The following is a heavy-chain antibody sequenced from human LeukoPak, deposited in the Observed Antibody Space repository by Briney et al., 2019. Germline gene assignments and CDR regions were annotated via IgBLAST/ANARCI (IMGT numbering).Heavy chain of an antibody. J-gene: IGHJ4*02. V-gene: IGHV3-74*01. D-gene: IGHD2-2*01. CDR2: INSNGSIT. Sequence: PGGSLRLSCAASGFSFSSYWMHWVRQAPGKGLVWVSRINSNGSITAYADSVKGRFTISRDNAKNTLYLQMNSLRAEDTAVYYCARDRVYCGSTSCYAYYFDYWGQGTLVTV. CDR1: GFSFSSYW. CDR3: ARDRVYCGSTSCYAYYFDY.